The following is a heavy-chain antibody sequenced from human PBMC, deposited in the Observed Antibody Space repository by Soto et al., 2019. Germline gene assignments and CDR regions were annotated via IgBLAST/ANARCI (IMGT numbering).Heavy chain of an antibody. Sequence: QVQLVQSGAEVKKPGASVKLSCRTSGYTFTHYYIHWVRQAPGQGLEWLAIINPASGSTSYAQAFQSRLTVTMDTSTTTVYMEWSGLRAEDTAIFYCARDLAAGDYWGQGTLVTVSS. CDR2: INPASGST. V-gene: IGHV1-46*01. CDR3: ARDLAAGDY. J-gene: IGHJ4*02. D-gene: IGHD6-13*01. CDR1: GYTFTHYY.